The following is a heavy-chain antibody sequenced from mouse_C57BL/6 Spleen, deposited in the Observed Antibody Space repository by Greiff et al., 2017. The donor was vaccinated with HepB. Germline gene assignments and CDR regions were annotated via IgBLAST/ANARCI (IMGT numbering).Heavy chain of an antibody. D-gene: IGHD2-4*01. Sequence: VQLQQSGAELVKPGASVKLSCKASGYTFTSYWMQWVKQRPGQGLEWIGEIDPSDSYTNYNQKFKGKAKLTVDTSSSTAYKQLSSLTSEDSAVYYCASSYYDYEGWFAYWGQGTLVTVSA. CDR2: IDPSDSYT. V-gene: IGHV1-50*01. J-gene: IGHJ3*01. CDR1: GYTFTSYW. CDR3: ASSYYDYEGWFAY.